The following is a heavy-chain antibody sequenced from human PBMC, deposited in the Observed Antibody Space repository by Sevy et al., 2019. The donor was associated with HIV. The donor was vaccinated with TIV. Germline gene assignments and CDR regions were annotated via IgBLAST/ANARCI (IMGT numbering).Heavy chain of an antibody. D-gene: IGHD4-17*01. Sequence: GGSLRLSCAASGFTFSSYSMNWVRPAPGKGLEWVSSFSSSSSYIHYADSVKGRFTISRDNAKNSLYLQMNSLRAEDTAVYYCARDSQSRYGDYEVVYYGMDVWGQGTTVTVSS. J-gene: IGHJ6*02. V-gene: IGHV3-21*01. CDR2: FSSSSSYI. CDR3: ARDSQSRYGDYEVVYYGMDV. CDR1: GFTFSSYS.